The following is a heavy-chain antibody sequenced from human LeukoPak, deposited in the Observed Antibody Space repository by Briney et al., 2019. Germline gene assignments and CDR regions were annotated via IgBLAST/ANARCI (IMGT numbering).Heavy chain of an antibody. CDR1: GFTFITYS. V-gene: IGHV3-23*01. CDR3: AKRSAESSGYFDY. D-gene: IGHD6-19*01. Sequence: GGSLRLSCAASGFTFITYSMTWVRQAPGRGLEWVSAITGSGAFTDYADSVKGRFNISRDNPKNTLYLQMNSLRAEDTAVYYCAKRSAESSGYFDYWGQGTLVTVSS. J-gene: IGHJ4*02. CDR2: ITGSGAFT.